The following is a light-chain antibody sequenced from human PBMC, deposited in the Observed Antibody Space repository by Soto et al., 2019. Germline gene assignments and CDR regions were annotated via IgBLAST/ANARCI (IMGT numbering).Light chain of an antibody. J-gene: IGKJ1*01. CDR1: RSVGNN. CDR2: AAS. V-gene: IGKV3-20*01. CDR3: QQYGSSPPTWT. Sequence: EIVLTQSPATLSLSTGERATLSCRASRSVGNNLAWYQKKPGQAPGLLIYAASTRATGIPVRFSGSESGTDFTLTISILEPEDFAVYYCQQYGSSPPTWTFGQGTKVEIK.